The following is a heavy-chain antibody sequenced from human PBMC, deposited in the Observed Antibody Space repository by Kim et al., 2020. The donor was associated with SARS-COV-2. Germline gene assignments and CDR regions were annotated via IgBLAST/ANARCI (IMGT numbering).Heavy chain of an antibody. V-gene: IGHV1-18*01. CDR2: GNT. Sequence: GNTNYAQKLQARVTMTTDTSTSTAYMELRSLRSDDTAVYYCARGRANFDPWGQGTLVTVSS. D-gene: IGHD2-15*01. CDR3: ARGRANFDP. J-gene: IGHJ5*02.